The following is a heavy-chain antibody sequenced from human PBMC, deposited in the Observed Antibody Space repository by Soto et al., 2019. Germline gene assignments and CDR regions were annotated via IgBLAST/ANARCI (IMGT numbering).Heavy chain of an antibody. D-gene: IGHD5-18*01. V-gene: IGHV3-33*06. CDR1: GFTFRSYG. CDR2: IWFDGSNK. Sequence: SLRLSSAASGFTFRSYGMHWVRQAPGKGLEWVACIWFDGSNKYYADSGKGRFTISRDNSKNTLYLQMNTLRAEDTAVYSCAKNERRGYSYGVVFDYWGQGPLVT. J-gene: IGHJ4*02. CDR3: AKNERRGYSYGVVFDY.